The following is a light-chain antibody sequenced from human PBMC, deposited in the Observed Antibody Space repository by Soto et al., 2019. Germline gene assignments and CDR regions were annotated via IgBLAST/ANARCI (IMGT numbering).Light chain of an antibody. CDR1: QSVSSSY. CDR2: GAS. J-gene: IGKJ2*01. Sequence: DIVLTQSPGTLSLSPGERATLSCRASQSVSSSYLAWYQQKPGQTPRLLIYGASSSATGIPDRFSGSGSATDFTLTISRLEPEDFAVYYCQQYGDSPTFGQGTKLEIK. CDR3: QQYGDSPT. V-gene: IGKV3-20*01.